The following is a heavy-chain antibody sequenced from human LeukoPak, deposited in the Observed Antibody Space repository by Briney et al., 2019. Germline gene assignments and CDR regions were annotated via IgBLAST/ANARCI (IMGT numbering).Heavy chain of an antibody. V-gene: IGHV3-11*01. J-gene: IGHJ4*02. Sequence: GGSLRLSCAASGFTFSDYYMSWIRQAPGKGLEWVSYISTSGSTMYYADSVKGRFTISRDNAKNSLFLQMNSLGADDTAVYYCARVYQSPAYWGQGTLVTVSS. CDR1: GFTFSDYY. D-gene: IGHD2-2*01. CDR3: ARVYQSPAY. CDR2: ISTSGSTM.